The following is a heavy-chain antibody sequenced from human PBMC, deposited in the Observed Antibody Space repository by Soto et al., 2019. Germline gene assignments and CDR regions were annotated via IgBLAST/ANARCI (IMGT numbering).Heavy chain of an antibody. CDR3: ARDGIVVVPAAIQLYYYYYMDV. CDR1: GYTFTSYD. CDR2: MNAYNGNT. Sequence: ASVKVSCKASGYTFTSYDINWVRQAPGQRLERMGWMNAYNGNTIYSQKFQGRVTITRDTSMSTAYMELSSLRSEDTAVYYCARDGIVVVPAAIQLYYYYYMDVWGKGTTVTVSS. J-gene: IGHJ6*03. V-gene: IGHV1-3*01. D-gene: IGHD2-2*01.